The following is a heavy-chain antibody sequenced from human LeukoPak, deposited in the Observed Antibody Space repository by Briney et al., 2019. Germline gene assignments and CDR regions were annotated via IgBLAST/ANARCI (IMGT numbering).Heavy chain of an antibody. D-gene: IGHD5-18*01. CDR3: ARDRSGYTYGLDY. V-gene: IGHV3-23*01. J-gene: IGHJ4*02. Sequence: HPGGSLRLSCAASGFTFSSNAMSWVRQAPGKGLEWVSAISGSDARTYYADSVKGRFTISRDNSKNTLYLQMNSLRAEDTAVYYCARDRSGYTYGLDYWGQGTLVPVSA. CDR1: GFTFSSNA. CDR2: ISGSDART.